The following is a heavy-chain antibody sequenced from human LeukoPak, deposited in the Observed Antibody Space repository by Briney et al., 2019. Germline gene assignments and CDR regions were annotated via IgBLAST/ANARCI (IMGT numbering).Heavy chain of an antibody. V-gene: IGHV3-48*02. J-gene: IGHJ3*02. Sequence: GGSLRLSCAASEFTFSSYAMNWVRQAPGKGLEWLSYISSSSSTIYYAHSVKGRLTISRDNAKNSLYLQMNSLRDEDTAVYYCARVVIAANPDAFDIWGQGTMVTVSS. CDR2: ISSSSSTI. CDR1: EFTFSSYA. D-gene: IGHD2-15*01. CDR3: ARVVIAANPDAFDI.